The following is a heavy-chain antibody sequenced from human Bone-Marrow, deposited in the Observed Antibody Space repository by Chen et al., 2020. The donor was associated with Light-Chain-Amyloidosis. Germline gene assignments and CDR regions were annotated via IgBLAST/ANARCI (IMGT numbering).Heavy chain of an antibody. J-gene: IGHJ6*02. CDR2: IGTAGDP. Sequence: EVQLVESGGGLIQPGGSLRLSCAASGFTFSTYDIHWVRQPVGKGLEWVAGIGTAGDPYYPGSVKGRFTISREEAKNSVYLQIDSLRAADTAVYYCARGGAVTGALQAMDVWGQGTTVIVS. CDR3: ARGGAVTGALQAMDV. D-gene: IGHD6-19*01. CDR1: GFTFSTYD. V-gene: IGHV3-13*05.